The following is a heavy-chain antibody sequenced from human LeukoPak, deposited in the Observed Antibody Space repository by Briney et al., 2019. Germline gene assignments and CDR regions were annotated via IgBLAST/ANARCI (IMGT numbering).Heavy chain of an antibody. D-gene: IGHD5-12*01. CDR3: VRAEGGGYARY. Sequence: PETLXLTXXXXGASISNYYWSWIRQPAGKGLEWIGRMYNSGSTIYNPSPQSRVTMSLDTSSNHFSLNLISVTAADTAVYYCVRAEGGGYARYWGQGTLVTVSS. CDR2: MYNSGST. J-gene: IGHJ4*02. V-gene: IGHV4-4*07. CDR1: GASISNYY.